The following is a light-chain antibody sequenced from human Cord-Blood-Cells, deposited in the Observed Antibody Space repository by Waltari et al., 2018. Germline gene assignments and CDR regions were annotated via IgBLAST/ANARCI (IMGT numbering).Light chain of an antibody. V-gene: IGLV2-18*02. CDR3: SSYTSSSTYV. CDR2: EVI. J-gene: IGLJ1*01. Sequence: QSALTQPPAVSGSPGQSVTISCTGTSSDVGSYNRVAWYQQPPGPAPKLMIYEVINRPSGVPDRFSGSKSGNTASLTISGLQAEDEADYYCSSYTSSSTYVFGTGTKVTVL. CDR1: SSDVGSYNR.